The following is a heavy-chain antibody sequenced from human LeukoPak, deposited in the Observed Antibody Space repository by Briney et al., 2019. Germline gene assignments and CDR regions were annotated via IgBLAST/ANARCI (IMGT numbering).Heavy chain of an antibody. D-gene: IGHD4-17*01. CDR2: INHSGST. J-gene: IGHJ4*02. CDR1: GGSFGGYY. Sequence: PSETLSLTCAVYGGSFGGYYWSWIRQPPGKGLEWIGEINHSGSTNYNPSLKSRVTISVDTSKNQFSLKLSSVTAADTAVYYCAGTQTLGDYEDYWGQGTLVTASS. CDR3: AGTQTLGDYEDY. V-gene: IGHV4-34*01.